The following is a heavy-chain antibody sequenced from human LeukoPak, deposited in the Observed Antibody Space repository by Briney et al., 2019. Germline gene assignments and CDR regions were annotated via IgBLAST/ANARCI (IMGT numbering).Heavy chain of an antibody. CDR3: AGGYCGGGSCYDYFDY. CDR1: GFTFSSYE. J-gene: IGHJ4*02. D-gene: IGHD2-15*01. Sequence: GGSLRLSCAASGFTFSSYEMNWVRQAPGKGLEWVSYISSSGSTIYYADSVKGRFTISRDNAKNSLYLQMNSLRAEDTAVYYCAGGYCGGGSCYDYFDYWGQGTLVTVSS. CDR2: ISSSGSTI. V-gene: IGHV3-48*03.